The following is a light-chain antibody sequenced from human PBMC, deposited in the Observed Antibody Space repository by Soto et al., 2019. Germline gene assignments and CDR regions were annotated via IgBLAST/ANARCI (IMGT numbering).Light chain of an antibody. CDR1: SSNIGAGYD. V-gene: IGLV1-40*01. CDR2: GNS. CDR3: QSYDSSLSGV. J-gene: IGLJ1*01. Sequence: QSVLTQPPSVSGAPGQRVTISCTGSSSNIGAGYDVHWYQQLPGTAPKLLIYGNSNRPSGVPDRFSGSKSGTSASLAITGLXAXXXADYYCQSYDSSLSGVFGTGTK.